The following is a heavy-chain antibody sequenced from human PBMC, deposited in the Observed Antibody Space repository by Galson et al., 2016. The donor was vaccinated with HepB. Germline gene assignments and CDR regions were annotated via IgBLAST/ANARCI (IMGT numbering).Heavy chain of an antibody. Sequence: SLRLSCAASGFKFRAYWMTWVRQAPGKGLEWVANINQDGSENHYGDSVKGRFTISRDNAKMSLSLQMNSLRAEDTAVYYCARAAGTSGGDCDYWGQGTLVTVSS. J-gene: IGHJ4*02. CDR1: GFKFRAYW. V-gene: IGHV3-7*01. D-gene: IGHD1-14*01. CDR3: ARAAGTSGGDCDY. CDR2: INQDGSEN.